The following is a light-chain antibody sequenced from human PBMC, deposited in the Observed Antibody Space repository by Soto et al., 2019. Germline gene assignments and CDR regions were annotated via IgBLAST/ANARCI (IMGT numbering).Light chain of an antibody. CDR3: QQTYNTSRT. J-gene: IGKJ1*01. CDR2: GAS. V-gene: IGKV1-39*01. CDR1: ETVTTY. Sequence: DIQLTQSPSSLSASVGDRVTITCRASETVTTYLNWYQQKPGKAPDLLIYGASTLQSGVPSRFSGSGSETDFTLTIISLQPEDSGTYYCQQTYNTSRTFGQGTKVEIK.